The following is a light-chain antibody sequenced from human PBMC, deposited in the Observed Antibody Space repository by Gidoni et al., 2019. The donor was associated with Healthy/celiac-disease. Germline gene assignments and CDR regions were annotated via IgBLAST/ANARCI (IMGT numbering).Light chain of an antibody. V-gene: IGKV3-11*01. J-gene: IGKJ5*01. CDR2: DAS. CDR1: QSVSSY. Sequence: EIVLTQSPATLSLSPGAIATLSCRASQSVSSYLAWYQQKPGQAPRLLIYDASNRATGIPARFSGSGSGTDFTLTISSLEPEDFAVYYCQQRSNWPPEATFGQGTRLEIK. CDR3: QQRSNWPPEAT.